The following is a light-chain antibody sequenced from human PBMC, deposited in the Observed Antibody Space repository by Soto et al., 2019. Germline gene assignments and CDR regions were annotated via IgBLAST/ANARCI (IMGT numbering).Light chain of an antibody. J-gene: IGLJ3*02. CDR3: QTWGTGTKGV. V-gene: IGLV4-69*01. CDR1: SGHSSYA. Sequence: QSVLTQSPSASASLGASVKLTCTLSSGHSSYAIAWHQQQPEKGPRYLMKLNSDGSHSKGDGIPDRFSGSSTGAERYLTISSLQSEDEADYHCQTWGTGTKGVFGGGTTLTVL. CDR2: LNSDGSH.